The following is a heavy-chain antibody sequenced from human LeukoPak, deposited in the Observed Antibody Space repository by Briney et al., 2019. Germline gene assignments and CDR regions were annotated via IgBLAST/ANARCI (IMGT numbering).Heavy chain of an antibody. V-gene: IGHV4-59*01. J-gene: IGHJ3*02. CDR3: ARNRETRRTIFGVVIPYEFDAFDI. D-gene: IGHD3-3*01. CDR2: IYYSGST. Sequence: SETLSLTCAVYGGSFSGYYWSWIRQPPGKGLEWIGYIYYSGSTNYNPSLKSRVTISVDTSKNQFSLKLSSVTAADTAVYYCARNRETRRTIFGVVIPYEFDAFDIWGQGTMVTVSS. CDR1: GGSFSGYY.